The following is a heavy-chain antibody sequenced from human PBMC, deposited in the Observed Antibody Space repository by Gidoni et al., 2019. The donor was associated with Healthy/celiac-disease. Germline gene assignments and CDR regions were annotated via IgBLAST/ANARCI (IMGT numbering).Heavy chain of an antibody. D-gene: IGHD6-6*01. CDR3: ARGYYSSSSRFDY. J-gene: IGHJ4*02. V-gene: IGHV3-30-3*01. CDR1: GFTFSSYA. Sequence: QVQLVESGGGVVPPGRSLRLACAASGFTFSSYAMHWVRQAPGKGLEWVAVISYDGSNKYYADSVKGRFTISRDNSKNTLYLQMNSLRAEDTAVYYCARGYYSSSSRFDYWGQGTLVTVSS. CDR2: ISYDGSNK.